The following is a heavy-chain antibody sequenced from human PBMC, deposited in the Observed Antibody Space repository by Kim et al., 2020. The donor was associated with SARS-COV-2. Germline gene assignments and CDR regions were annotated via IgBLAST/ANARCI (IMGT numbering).Heavy chain of an antibody. Sequence: TNYNPSLKSRVTISVDTSKNQFSLKLSSVTAADTAMYYCANYGSRGWFDPWGQGTLVTVSS. J-gene: IGHJ5*02. V-gene: IGHV4-4*09. CDR3: ANYGSRGWFDP. D-gene: IGHD1-26*01. CDR2: T.